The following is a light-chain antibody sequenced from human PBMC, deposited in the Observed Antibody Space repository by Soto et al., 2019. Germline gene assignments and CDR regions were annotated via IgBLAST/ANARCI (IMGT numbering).Light chain of an antibody. V-gene: IGKV3-20*01. J-gene: IGKJ5*01. CDR2: GAS. CDR1: QSVSASY. CDR3: QQYGGSPQIT. Sequence: EIVLTQSPGTLFLSPGERATLSCRASQSVSASYLAWYQQKPGQAPSLFIYGASSRATGIPDRFSGSGSGTDFTLTISRLEPEDFAVYFCQQYGGSPQITFGQGTRLEIK.